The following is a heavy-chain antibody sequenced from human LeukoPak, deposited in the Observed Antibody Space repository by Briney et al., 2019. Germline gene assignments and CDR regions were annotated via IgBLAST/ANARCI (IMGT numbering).Heavy chain of an antibody. V-gene: IGHV1-2*02. D-gene: IGHD2-15*01. J-gene: IGHJ4*02. CDR1: GYTFTGYY. Sequence: ASVKVSCKASGYTFTGYYTHWVRQAPAQGLEWVGWINPNSGGTNYAQKFQGRVTMTRDTSISTAYMELSRLRSDDTAVYYCARAARYCSGGSCSPRDYWGQGTLVTVSS. CDR2: INPNSGGT. CDR3: ARAARYCSGGSCSPRDY.